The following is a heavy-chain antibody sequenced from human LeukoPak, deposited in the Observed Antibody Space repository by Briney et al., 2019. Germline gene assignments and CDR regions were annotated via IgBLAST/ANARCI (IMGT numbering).Heavy chain of an antibody. Sequence: SETLSLTCTVSGGSVNSGSYYWTWIRQPAGKGLEWIGHIYSSESTNYNPSLKSRVTMSVDTSKNQFSLKLSSVSAADTAVYYCARDSEYYGSGSAFDPWGQGILVTVSS. J-gene: IGHJ5*02. D-gene: IGHD3-10*01. CDR1: GGSVNSGSYY. CDR2: IYSSEST. CDR3: ARDSEYYGSGSAFDP. V-gene: IGHV4-61*09.